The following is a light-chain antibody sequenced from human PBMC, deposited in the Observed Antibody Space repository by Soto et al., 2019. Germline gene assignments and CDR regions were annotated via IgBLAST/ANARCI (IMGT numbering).Light chain of an antibody. J-gene: IGLJ1*01. CDR1: SSNIGSNT. Sequence: QAVLTQPPSASGTPGQRVTISCSGSSSNIGSNTVNWYQQLPGTAPKLLIYSNNHRPAGVPDRFSGSKSGTSASLAISGLQSEDEADYDCAAWDDSLNAYLFGTGTKVTVL. V-gene: IGLV1-44*01. CDR2: SNN. CDR3: AAWDDSLNAYL.